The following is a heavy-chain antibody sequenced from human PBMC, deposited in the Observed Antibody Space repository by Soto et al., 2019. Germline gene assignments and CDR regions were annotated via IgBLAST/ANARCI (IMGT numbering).Heavy chain of an antibody. CDR1: GGSISSGGYL. J-gene: IGHJ4*02. CDR2: SYNNGRA. D-gene: IGHD3-10*01. CDR3: AKMKDYYLVIYF. Sequence: PSETLSLTCTVSGGSISSGGYLWTWIRQPPGKVVEGIGYSYNNGRADHTPSVKSRLTMSLDTSMKQFSMKLFSVTAADTAVYYCAKMKDYYLVIYFWGPGTLVTVSS. V-gene: IGHV4-31*03.